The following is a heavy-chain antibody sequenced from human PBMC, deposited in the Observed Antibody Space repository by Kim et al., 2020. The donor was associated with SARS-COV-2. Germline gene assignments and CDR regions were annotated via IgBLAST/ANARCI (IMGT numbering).Heavy chain of an antibody. CDR3: ARDLWAPLYTSSWPFDL. J-gene: IGHJ5*02. V-gene: IGHV3-21*01. CDR1: GFTFGTYT. CDR2: ISSSSSYI. D-gene: IGHD6-19*01. Sequence: GGSLRLSCAASGFTFGTYTMNWVRQAPGKGLEWVSSISSSSSYIYYADSVKGRFTISRDNTKKSLYLQMNNLRAEDTALYYCARDLWAPLYTSSWPFDLWGQGTLVTVSS.